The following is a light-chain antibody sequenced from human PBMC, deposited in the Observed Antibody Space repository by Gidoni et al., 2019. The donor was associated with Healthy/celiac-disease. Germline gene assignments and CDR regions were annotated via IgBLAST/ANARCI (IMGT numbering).Light chain of an antibody. CDR3: KQSSIWTPGT. CDR2: DAS. V-gene: IGKV3-11*01. CDR1: QSVSSY. J-gene: IGKJ3*01. Sequence: EIVLPQSPANLSLSPGERATLSCRASQSVSSYLAWYQKKPGQAPRLLIYDASNRAPGIPATFSGSGSGTDFTLTISSLEPEEFAVYYCKQSSIWTPGTFGPGTKVEIK.